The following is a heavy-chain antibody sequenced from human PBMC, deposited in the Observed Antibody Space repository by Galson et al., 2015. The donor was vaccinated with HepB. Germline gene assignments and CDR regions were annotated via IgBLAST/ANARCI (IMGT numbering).Heavy chain of an antibody. D-gene: IGHD4-17*01. CDR2: INAGNGNT. J-gene: IGHJ5*02. Sequence: SVKVSCKASGYTFTSYAMPWVRQAPGQRLEWMGWINAGNGNTKYSQKFQGRVTITRDTSASTAYMELSSLRSEDTAVYYCARDSSTVTTYWFDPWGQGTLVTVSS. CDR3: ARDSSTVTTYWFDP. V-gene: IGHV1-3*01. CDR1: GYTFTSYA.